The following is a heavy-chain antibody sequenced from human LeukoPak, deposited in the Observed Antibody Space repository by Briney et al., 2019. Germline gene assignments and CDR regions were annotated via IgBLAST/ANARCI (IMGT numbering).Heavy chain of an antibody. CDR1: GFTISNYN. CDR2: IVISDASI. CDR3: ARDLLGYCANGICYDKPNWFDP. J-gene: IGHJ5*02. Sequence: PGGSLRLSCAASGFTISNYNMNWVRQAPGKGLEWVSSIVISDASIYYADSVKGRFTVSRDKANNLIHLQMNSLRAEDTAVYYCARDLLGYCANGICYDKPNWFDPWGQGTLVTVSS. V-gene: IGHV3-21*06. D-gene: IGHD2-8*01.